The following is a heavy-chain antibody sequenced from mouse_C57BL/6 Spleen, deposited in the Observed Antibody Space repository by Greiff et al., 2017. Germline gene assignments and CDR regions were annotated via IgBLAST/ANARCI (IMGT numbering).Heavy chain of an antibody. D-gene: IGHD1-1*01. V-gene: IGHV1-61*01. CDR1: GYTFTSYW. CDR2: IYPSDSET. CDR3: ARSVATDFDV. Sequence: VQLQQPGAELVRPGSSVKLSCKASGYTFTSYWMDWVKQRPGQGLEWIGNIYPSDSETHYNQKFKDKATLTVDKSSSTAYMQLSSLTSEDSAVYYCARSVATDFDVWGTGTTVTVSS. J-gene: IGHJ1*03.